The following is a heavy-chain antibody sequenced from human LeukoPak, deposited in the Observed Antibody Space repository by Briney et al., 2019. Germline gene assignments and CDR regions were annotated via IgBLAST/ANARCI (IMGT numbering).Heavy chain of an antibody. D-gene: IGHD3-16*01. J-gene: IGHJ5*02. CDR2: SLPSSTAT. CDR1: GEGFFNNW. V-gene: IGHV5-51*01. CDR3: ARPSHLAQLCVDWFDP. Sequence: AGALKSSCRVAGEGFFNNWWGWGGRRAGGGRLGGAISLPSSTATHYSASSQGGVSISSDQAITNAYLQCNSMRTSDTAIYFCARPSHLAQLCVDWFDPWGQGTLVTVSS.